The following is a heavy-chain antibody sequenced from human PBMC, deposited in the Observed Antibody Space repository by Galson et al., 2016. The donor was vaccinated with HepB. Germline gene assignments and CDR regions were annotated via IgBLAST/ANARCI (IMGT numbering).Heavy chain of an antibody. CDR3: ARAFWPPHRDRYYYGMDV. CDR2: IYPGDSDT. V-gene: IGHV5-51*01. CDR1: GYNFNLYW. Sequence: QSGAEVKQPGESLKISCTTSGYNFNLYWIAWVRQMPETGPEWMGTIYPGDSDTRYSPSFPGPVTISADKSISTAYLQWSSLKASDTAMFYCARAFWPPHRDRYYYGMDVWGQGTTVTVSS. D-gene: IGHD3-3*01. J-gene: IGHJ6*02.